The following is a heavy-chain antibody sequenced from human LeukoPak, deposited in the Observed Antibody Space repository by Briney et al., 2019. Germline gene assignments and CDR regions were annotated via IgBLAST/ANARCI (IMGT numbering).Heavy chain of an antibody. V-gene: IGHV3-30*04. Sequence: GGSLRLSCAASGFTFSSYAMHWVRQAPGKGLEWVAVISYDGSNKYYADSVKGRFTISRDNSKNTLYLQMNSLRAEDTAVYYCARDGAAAGIRYFDLWGRGTLVTVSS. CDR2: ISYDGSNK. CDR3: ARDGAAAGIRYFDL. D-gene: IGHD6-13*01. CDR1: GFTFSSYA. J-gene: IGHJ2*01.